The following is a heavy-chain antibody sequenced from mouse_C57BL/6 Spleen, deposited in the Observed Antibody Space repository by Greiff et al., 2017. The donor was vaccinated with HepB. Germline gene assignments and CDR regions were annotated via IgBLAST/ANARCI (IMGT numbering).Heavy chain of an antibody. CDR3: ARDAWNGSSLYAMDY. Sequence: EVQGVESGGGLVQSGRSLRLSCATSGFTFSDFYMEWVRQAPGKGLEWIAASRNKANDYTTEYSASVKGRFIVSRDTSQSILYLQMNALRAEDTAIYYCARDAWNGSSLYAMDYWVKEPQSPSPQ. CDR2: SRNKANDYTT. CDR1: GFTFSDFY. D-gene: IGHD1-1*01. J-gene: IGHJ4*01. V-gene: IGHV7-1*01.